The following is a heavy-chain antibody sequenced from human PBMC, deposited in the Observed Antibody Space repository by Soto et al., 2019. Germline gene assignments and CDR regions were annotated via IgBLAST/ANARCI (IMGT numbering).Heavy chain of an antibody. J-gene: IGHJ5*02. Sequence: RASVKVSCKASGYSFTNYSMHWVRQAPGQRLEWMGWINTDNGKTRDSQRFQGRVTLTRDTSANTAYMELSRLTFEDTAVYFCARAGNCTSTTCFSGWLDPWGQGTLVTVPQ. CDR1: GYSFTNYS. V-gene: IGHV1-3*04. D-gene: IGHD2-2*01. CDR2: INTDNGKT. CDR3: ARAGNCTSTTCFSGWLDP.